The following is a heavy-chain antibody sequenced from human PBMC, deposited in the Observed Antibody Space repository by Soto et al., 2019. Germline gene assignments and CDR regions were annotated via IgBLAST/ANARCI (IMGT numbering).Heavy chain of an antibody. J-gene: IGHJ4*02. D-gene: IGHD6-6*01. CDR3: ARDVSSLEHNYFDY. CDR1: GFTFSSYG. CDR2: IWYGGSNK. Sequence: GGSLRLSCAASGFTFSSYGMHWVRQAPGKGLEWVAVIWYGGSNKYYADSVKGRFTISRDNSKNTLYLQMNSLRAEDTAVYYCARDVSSLEHNYFDYWGQGTLVTVSS. V-gene: IGHV3-33*01.